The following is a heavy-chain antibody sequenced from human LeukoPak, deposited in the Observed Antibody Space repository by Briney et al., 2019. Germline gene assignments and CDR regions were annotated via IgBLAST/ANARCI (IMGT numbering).Heavy chain of an antibody. V-gene: IGHV3-7*01. Sequence: GGSLRLSCAASGFTFSNYWMSWVRQAPGKGLEWVANIRQDGSEKYYVDSVKGRFTISRDNAKNSLYLQMNSLRAEDTAVYYCARDLRLFEYWGQGTLVTVSS. CDR1: GFTFSNYW. CDR2: IRQDGSEK. J-gene: IGHJ4*02. CDR3: ARDLRLFEY. D-gene: IGHD3-10*01.